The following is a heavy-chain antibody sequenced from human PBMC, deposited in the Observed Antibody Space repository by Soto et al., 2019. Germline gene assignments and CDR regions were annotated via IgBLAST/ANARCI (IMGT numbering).Heavy chain of an antibody. V-gene: IGHV5-51*01. CDR3: ATGESRSSFDY. CDR1: GYSFTTYW. Sequence: GESLKISCQASGYSFTTYWIAWVRQMPGKGLEWMGSFYPSDSYTKYSPSFQGQVTISADQSISTAYLQWSSLKASDTAMYYCATGESRSSFDYWGQRPLVTVSS. CDR2: FYPSDSYT. D-gene: IGHD6-13*01. J-gene: IGHJ4*02.